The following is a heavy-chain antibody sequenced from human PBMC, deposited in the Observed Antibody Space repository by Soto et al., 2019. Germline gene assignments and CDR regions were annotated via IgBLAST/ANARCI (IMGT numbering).Heavy chain of an antibody. V-gene: IGHV3-74*01. Sequence: GGSLRLSCAASGFTFSPFWMHWVRQAPGKGLVWVSRINPDESFTNYADSVKGRFTISGDNANSTLYLQMNSLRAEDTAVYYCAASLSGDPYPLDYWGQGTLVTVSS. CDR1: GFTFSPFW. D-gene: IGHD7-27*01. CDR3: AASLSGDPYPLDY. J-gene: IGHJ4*02. CDR2: INPDESFT.